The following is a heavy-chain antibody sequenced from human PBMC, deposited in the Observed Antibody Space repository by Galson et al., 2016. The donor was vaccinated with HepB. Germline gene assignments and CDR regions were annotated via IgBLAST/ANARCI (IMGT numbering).Heavy chain of an antibody. D-gene: IGHD3-10*01. J-gene: IGHJ4*02. CDR3: AHMGNLVVRGSFDY. CDR1: GFSLSTSGVG. CDR2: IYWDDEK. V-gene: IGHV2-5*02. Sequence: PALVKPTQTLTLTCTFSGFSLSTSGVGVGWIRQPPGKALEWLALIYWDDEKRYSPSLKSRLTITKDTSKNQVVLTMTNMDPVDTATYYCAHMGNLVVRGSFDYWGQGTLVTVSS.